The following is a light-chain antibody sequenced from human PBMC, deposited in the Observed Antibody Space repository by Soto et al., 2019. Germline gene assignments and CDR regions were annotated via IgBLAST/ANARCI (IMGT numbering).Light chain of an antibody. CDR2: GAS. CDR3: QQYGSSPLT. Sequence: EIVLTQSPGILSLSPGERATLSCRASQSVRSTHLTWYLQKPGQAPRLLIYGASSRATGIPDRFSGSGSGTDFTLTISRLEPEDFAVYYCQQYGSSPLTFGGGTKVDIK. V-gene: IGKV3-20*01. J-gene: IGKJ4*01. CDR1: QSVRSTH.